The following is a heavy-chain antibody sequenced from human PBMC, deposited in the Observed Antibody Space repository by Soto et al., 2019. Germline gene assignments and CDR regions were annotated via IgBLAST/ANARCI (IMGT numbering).Heavy chain of an antibody. Sequence: GGSLRLSCAASGFTFSSYAMSWVRQAPGKGLEWVSAISGSGGSTDYADSVKGRFTISRDNSKNTLYLQMNSLRAEDTALYYCAKDLVSIFGVPPDYWGQGTLVTLSS. CDR1: GFTFSSYA. D-gene: IGHD3-3*01. V-gene: IGHV3-23*01. CDR2: ISGSGGST. CDR3: AKDLVSIFGVPPDY. J-gene: IGHJ4*02.